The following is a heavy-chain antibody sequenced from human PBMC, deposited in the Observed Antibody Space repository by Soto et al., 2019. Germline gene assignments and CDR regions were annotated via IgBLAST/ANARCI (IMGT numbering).Heavy chain of an antibody. CDR2: IYHSGST. V-gene: IGHV4-30-2*01. CDR1: GGSISSGGYS. D-gene: IGHD6-13*01. Sequence: PSETLSLTCAVSGGSISSGGYSWSWIRQPPGKGLEWIGYIYHSGSTYYNPSLKSRVTISVDRSKNQFSLKLSSVTAADTAVYYCARTIGYGGSWLPYYFDYWGQGTLVTVSS. J-gene: IGHJ4*02. CDR3: ARTIGYGGSWLPYYFDY.